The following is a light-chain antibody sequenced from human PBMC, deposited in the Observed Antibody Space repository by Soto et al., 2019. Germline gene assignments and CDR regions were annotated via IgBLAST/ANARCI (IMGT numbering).Light chain of an antibody. CDR1: SSDIGDYNY. CDR2: DAS. J-gene: IGLJ1*01. CDR3: SSYASSSTIYV. Sequence: QSVLTQPASVSGSPGQSITISCTGTSSDIGDYNYVSWYQQRPGKAPKLMIYDASNRPSGVSNRFSGSKSGSTASLTISGLQAEDEAEYYCSSYASSSTIYVFGTGTKVTVL. V-gene: IGLV2-14*01.